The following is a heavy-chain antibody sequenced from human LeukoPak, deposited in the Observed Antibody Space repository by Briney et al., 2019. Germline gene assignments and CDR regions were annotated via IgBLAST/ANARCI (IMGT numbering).Heavy chain of an antibody. V-gene: IGHV3-7*05. D-gene: IGHD3-3*01. CDR1: GFTFSSYW. J-gene: IGHJ6*02. CDR3: ARENGFWSGYYREYYYYGMDV. Sequence: EGSLRLSCAASGFTFSSYWMSWVRQAPGKGLEWVANITQDGSEKYYVDSVKGRFTISRDNAKNSLYLQMNSLRAEDTAVYYCARENGFWSGYYREYYYYGMDVWGQGTTVTVSS. CDR2: ITQDGSEK.